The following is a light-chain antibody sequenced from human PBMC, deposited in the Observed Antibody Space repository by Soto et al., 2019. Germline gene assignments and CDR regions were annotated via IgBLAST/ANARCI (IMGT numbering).Light chain of an antibody. CDR2: GNT. V-gene: IGLV1-40*01. CDR3: QSYDIDQRGVV. J-gene: IGLJ2*01. CDR1: RSNIGAGYD. Sequence: QSVLTQPPSVSGAPGQSVTISCTGSRSNIGAGYDVHWYQQLPGTAPKLLIDGNTNRPSGIPDRFSGSKAANSASLAITGLPAEYEADYYRQSYDIDQRGVVLGGGTKVTVL.